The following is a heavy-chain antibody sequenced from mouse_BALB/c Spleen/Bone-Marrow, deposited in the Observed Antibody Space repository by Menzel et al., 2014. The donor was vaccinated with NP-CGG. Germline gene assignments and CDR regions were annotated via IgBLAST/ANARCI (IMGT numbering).Heavy chain of an antibody. CDR3: ARRFTTVVTTGDY. D-gene: IGHD1-1*02. J-gene: IGHJ2*01. V-gene: IGHV1-7*01. Sequence: QVQLKESGAELAKPGASVKMSCKASGYTFTSYWMHWVKQRPGQGLEWIGYINPNTGYPEYNQKFKDKATLTADKSPSTAYMQLSSLTSEDSADYYCARRFTTVVTTGDYWGQGTTLTVSS. CDR1: GYTFTSYW. CDR2: INPNTGYP.